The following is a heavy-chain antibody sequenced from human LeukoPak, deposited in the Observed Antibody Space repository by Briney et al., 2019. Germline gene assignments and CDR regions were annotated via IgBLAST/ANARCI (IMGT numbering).Heavy chain of an antibody. Sequence: GGSLRLSCAASGLIVSGDYMSWVRQAPGKGLEWVSVIYSGGTTYYADSVKGRFTISRDNSKNTWYLQMNSLRAEGTAVYYCARDGVGKQWLPRGNWFDPWGQGTLVTVSS. J-gene: IGHJ5*02. D-gene: IGHD6-19*01. CDR2: IYSGGTT. V-gene: IGHV3-66*01. CDR1: GLIVSGDY. CDR3: ARDGVGKQWLPRGNWFDP.